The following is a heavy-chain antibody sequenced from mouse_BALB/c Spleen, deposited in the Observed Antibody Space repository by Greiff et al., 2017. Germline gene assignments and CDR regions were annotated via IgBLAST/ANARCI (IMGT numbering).Heavy chain of an antibody. Sequence: VMLVESGPGLVAPSQSLSITCTVSGFSLTSYGVHWVRQPPGKGLEWLGVIWAGGSTNYNSALMSRLSISKDNSKSQVFLKMNSLQTDDTAMYYCARDRSYGSSSDYAMDYWGQGTSVTVSS. J-gene: IGHJ4*01. D-gene: IGHD1-1*01. CDR2: IWAGGST. CDR1: GFSLTSYG. CDR3: ARDRSYGSSSDYAMDY. V-gene: IGHV2-9*02.